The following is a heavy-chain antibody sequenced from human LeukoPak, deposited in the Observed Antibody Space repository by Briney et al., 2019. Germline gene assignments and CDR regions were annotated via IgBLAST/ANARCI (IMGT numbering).Heavy chain of an antibody. CDR2: IIPIFGTA. J-gene: IGHJ4*02. D-gene: IGHD3-10*01. V-gene: IGHV1-69*13. CDR1: GYTFTSYD. Sequence: ASVKVSCKASGYTFTSYDINWVRQAPGQGLEWMGGIIPIFGTANYAQKFQGRVTITADESTSTAYMELSSLRSEDTAVYYCASAWGSGPFDYWGQGTLVTVSS. CDR3: ASAWGSGPFDY.